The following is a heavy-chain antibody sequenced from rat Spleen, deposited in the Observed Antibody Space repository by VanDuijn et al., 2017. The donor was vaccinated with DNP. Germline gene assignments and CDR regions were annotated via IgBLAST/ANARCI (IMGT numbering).Heavy chain of an antibody. CDR2: IQSGGNT. V-gene: IGHV2-27*01. J-gene: IGHJ4*01. D-gene: IGHD1-3*01. Sequence: QVQLKDSGPGLVQPSQTLSLTCTVSGFSLTNYHVPWVRQPPEKGLEWVGRIQSGGNTDYNSALKSRLSISRDTSQSQVFLKMNSVQTEDSAMYFCARSLATVVPTGAMDVWGQGTSVTVSS. CDR1: GFSLTNYH. CDR3: ARSLATVVPTGAMDV.